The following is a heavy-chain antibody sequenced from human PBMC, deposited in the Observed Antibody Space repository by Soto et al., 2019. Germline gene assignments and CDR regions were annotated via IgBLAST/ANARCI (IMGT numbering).Heavy chain of an antibody. CDR3: VKRSPGTMLDN. Sequence: SETLSLTCTVSGGSITSSNFYWGWVRQPPGKGLEWIGTLYSGGSAYYNASLKSRVAMSVDTSKNQFSLKVTSVTAADTAVYYCVKRSPGTMLDNWGQGTLVTGSS. V-gene: IGHV4-39*01. J-gene: IGHJ4*02. CDR1: GGSITSSNFY. CDR2: LYSGGSA.